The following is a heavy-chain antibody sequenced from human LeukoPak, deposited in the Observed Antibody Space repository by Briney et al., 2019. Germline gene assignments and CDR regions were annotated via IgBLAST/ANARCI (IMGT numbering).Heavy chain of an antibody. V-gene: IGHV3-48*01. CDR3: AKDRGIVVVIYYFDY. Sequence: GGSLRLSCAASGFTFSSYSMNWVRQAPGKGLEWVSYISSSSSTIYYADSVKGRFTISRDNSKNTLYLQMNSLRAEDTAVYYCAKDRGIVVVIYYFDYWGQGTLVTVSS. CDR1: GFTFSSYS. J-gene: IGHJ4*02. D-gene: IGHD3-22*01. CDR2: ISSSSSTI.